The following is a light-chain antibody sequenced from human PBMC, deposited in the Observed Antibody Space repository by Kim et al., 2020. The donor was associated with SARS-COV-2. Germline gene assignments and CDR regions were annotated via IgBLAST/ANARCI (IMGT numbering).Light chain of an antibody. CDR3: QQYPHTPRT. V-gene: IGKV4-1*01. CDR2: WAS. J-gene: IGKJ1*01. Sequence: DCVMTQSPDSLAVSLGERATINCKSSRSVLYSSDNKNYLAWYQQKPGQPPKLLIYWASTRESGVPDRFSGSASGTDFTLTISSLQAEDVAVYSCQQYPHTPRTFGQGTTVDIK. CDR1: RSVLYSSDNKNY.